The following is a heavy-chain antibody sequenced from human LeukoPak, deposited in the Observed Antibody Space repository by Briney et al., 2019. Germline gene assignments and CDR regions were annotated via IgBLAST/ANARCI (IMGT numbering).Heavy chain of an antibody. Sequence: SQTLSLTCAVSGGSISSGGYSWSWIRQPPGKGLEWIGYIYHSGSTNYNPSLKSRVTISVGTSKTQFSLKLSSVTAADTAVYYCARARYSSGRYRIDYWGQGTLVTVSS. V-gene: IGHV4-30-2*01. J-gene: IGHJ4*02. D-gene: IGHD6-19*01. CDR2: IYHSGST. CDR3: ARARYSSGRYRIDY. CDR1: GGSISSGGYS.